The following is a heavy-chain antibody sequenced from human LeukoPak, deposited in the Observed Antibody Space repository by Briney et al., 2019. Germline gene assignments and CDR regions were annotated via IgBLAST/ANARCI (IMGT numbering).Heavy chain of an antibody. J-gene: IGHJ6*02. CDR3: ARWDINGMDV. Sequence: GASLKISCKGSGSIFTSYWIGWVRQLPGKGLEWMGIIYPGDSDTRYSPSFQGQVTISADKSISTAYLQWSSLKASDTAMYYCARWDINGMDVWGQGTTVTVSS. V-gene: IGHV5-51*01. CDR1: GSIFTSYW. CDR2: IYPGDSDT. D-gene: IGHD5-12*01.